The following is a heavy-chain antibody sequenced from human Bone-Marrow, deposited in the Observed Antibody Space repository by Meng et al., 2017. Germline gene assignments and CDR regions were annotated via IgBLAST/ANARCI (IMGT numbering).Heavy chain of an antibody. J-gene: IGHJ3*02. CDR1: GFTFSSYS. V-gene: IGHV3-21*04. CDR2: ISSSSYI. Sequence: GGSLRLSCAASGFTFSSYSMNWVRQAPGKGLEWVSSISSSSYIYYADSVKGRFTISRDNAKNSLYLQMNSLRAEDTAVYYCARDCTVGAFDIWGQGTMVTVSS. CDR3: ARDCTVGAFDI. D-gene: IGHD2-8*01.